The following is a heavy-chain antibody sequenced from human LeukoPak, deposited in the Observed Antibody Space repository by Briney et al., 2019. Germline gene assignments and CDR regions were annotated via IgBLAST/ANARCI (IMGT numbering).Heavy chain of an antibody. CDR3: ARLSTVTTSFDY. J-gene: IGHJ4*02. V-gene: IGHV4-4*07. Sequence: SETLSLTCTVSGGSISSYYWSWIRQPAGKGLEWIGRIYTSGTTHYNPSLKSRVTMSVDTSKNQFSRKLSSVTAADTAVYYCARLSTVTTSFDYWGQGTLVTVSS. CDR2: IYTSGTT. CDR1: GGSISSYY. D-gene: IGHD4-17*01.